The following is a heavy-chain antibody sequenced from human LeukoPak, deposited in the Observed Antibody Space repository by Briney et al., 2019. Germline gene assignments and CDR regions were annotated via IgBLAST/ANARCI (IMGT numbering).Heavy chain of an antibody. CDR3: ARGRYEYVWGSYRPKAIDY. CDR2: FDPEDGET. J-gene: IGHJ4*02. V-gene: IGHV1-24*01. Sequence: ASVKVSCKVSGYTLTELSMHWVRQAPGKGLEWMGGFDPEDGETIDAQKFQGRVTMTEDTSTDTVYMELSSLRSEDTAVYYCARGRYEYVWGSYRPKAIDYWSQGTLVTVPS. D-gene: IGHD3-16*02. CDR1: GYTLTELS.